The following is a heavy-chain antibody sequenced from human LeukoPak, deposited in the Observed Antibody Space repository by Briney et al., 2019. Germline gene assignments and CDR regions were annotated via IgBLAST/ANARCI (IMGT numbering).Heavy chain of an antibody. V-gene: IGHV3-23*01. CDR2: ISGSGGST. CDR1: GFTFSSYA. D-gene: IGHD3-9*01. J-gene: IGHJ4*02. CDR3: AKDTYYDILTGYQRAYYFDY. Sequence: GRSLRLSCAASGFTFSSYAMSWVRQAPGKGLEWVSAISGSGGSTYYADSVKGRFTISRDNSKNTLYLQMNSPRAEDTAVYYCAKDTYYDILTGYQRAYYFDYWGQGTLVTVSS.